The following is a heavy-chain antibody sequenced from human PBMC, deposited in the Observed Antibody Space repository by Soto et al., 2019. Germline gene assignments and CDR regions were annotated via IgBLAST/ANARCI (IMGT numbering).Heavy chain of an antibody. CDR3: TTDLDWEWLLSDY. V-gene: IGHV3-15*01. CDR2: IKSKTDGGTT. Sequence: GGSLRLSCAASGFTFSNAWMSWVRQAPGKGLEWVGRIKSKTDGGTTDYAAPVKGRFTISRDDSKNTLYLQMNSLKTEDTAVYYCTTDLDWEWLLSDYWGQGTLVTVSS. J-gene: IGHJ4*02. CDR1: GFTFSNAW. D-gene: IGHD3-3*01.